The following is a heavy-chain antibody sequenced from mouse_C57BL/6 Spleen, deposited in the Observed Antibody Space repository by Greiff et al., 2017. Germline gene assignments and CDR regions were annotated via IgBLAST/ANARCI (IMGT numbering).Heavy chain of an antibody. Sequence: QVQLKQPGAELVKPGASVKLSCKASGYTFTSYWMHWVKQRPGQGLEWIGMIHPNSGSTNYNEKFKSKATLTVDKSSSTAYMQLSSLTSEDSAVYYCARGGDGKRWYYFDYWGQGTTLTVSS. J-gene: IGHJ2*01. CDR2: IHPNSGST. CDR1: GYTFTSYW. V-gene: IGHV1-64*01. D-gene: IGHD1-1*02. CDR3: ARGGDGKRWYYFDY.